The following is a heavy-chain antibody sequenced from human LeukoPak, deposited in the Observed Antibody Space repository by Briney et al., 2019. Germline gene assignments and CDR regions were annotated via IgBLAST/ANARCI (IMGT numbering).Heavy chain of an antibody. CDR2: INPNSGGT. CDR3: ARGRRIKDAFDI. J-gene: IGHJ3*02. V-gene: IGHV1-2*02. CDR1: GYTFTGYY. D-gene: IGHD3-10*01. Sequence: ASVKVSCKASGYTFTGYYMHWVRQAPGQGLEWMGWINPNSGGTNYAQKFQGRVTMTRNTSISTAYMELSSLRSEDTAVYYCARGRRIKDAFDIWGQGTMVTVSS.